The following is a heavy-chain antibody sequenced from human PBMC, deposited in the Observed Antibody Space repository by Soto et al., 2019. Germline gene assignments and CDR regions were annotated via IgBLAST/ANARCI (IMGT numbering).Heavy chain of an antibody. Sequence: QLVASGGGLVQPGRSLRLSCVASGFRFDEYAIHWVRQAPGNGLEWVSGISWDSGSINYAGSVRGRFTVSRDNAKNSLSLHMTSLRSEDTAVYYCAKIVTRHSLVPVFDQWGQVDLVSVSS. CDR2: ISWDSGSI. CDR1: GFRFDEYA. V-gene: IGHV3-9*01. CDR3: AKIVTRHSLVPVFDQ. D-gene: IGHD2-21*01. J-gene: IGHJ4*02.